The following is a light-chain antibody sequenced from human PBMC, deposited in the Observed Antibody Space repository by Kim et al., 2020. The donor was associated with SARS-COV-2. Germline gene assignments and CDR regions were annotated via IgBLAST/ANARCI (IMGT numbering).Light chain of an antibody. J-gene: IGLJ2*01. Sequence: SVKLTCTLSSGHSTYAIAWHQQQPEKGPRFLMKVNSAGSHIKGDGIPDRFSGSSSGAERYLTISSLQSEDEADYYCQTWGTGIVVFGGGTQLTVL. CDR2: VNSAGSH. CDR1: SGHSTYA. V-gene: IGLV4-69*01. CDR3: QTWGTGIVV.